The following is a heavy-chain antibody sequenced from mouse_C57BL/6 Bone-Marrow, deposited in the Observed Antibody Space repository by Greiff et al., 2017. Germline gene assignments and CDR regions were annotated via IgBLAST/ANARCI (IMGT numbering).Heavy chain of an antibody. CDR3: ARGDGYFLFDY. D-gene: IGHD2-3*01. V-gene: IGHV3-6*01. CDR1: GYSITSGYY. J-gene: IGHJ2*01. Sequence: EVQRVESGPGLVKPSQSLSLTCSVTGYSITSGYYWNWIRQFPGNKLEWMGYISYDGSNNYNPSLKNRISITRDTSKNQFFLKLNSVTTEDTATYYCARGDGYFLFDYWGQGTTLTVAS. CDR2: ISYDGSN.